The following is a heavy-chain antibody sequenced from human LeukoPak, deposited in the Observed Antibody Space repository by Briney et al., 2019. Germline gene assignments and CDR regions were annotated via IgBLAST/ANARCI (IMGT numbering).Heavy chain of an antibody. CDR1: GYTFTSNY. CDR3: ARDQEGFDY. J-gene: IGHJ4*02. CDR2: IYPRDGST. Sequence: ASVKVSCKASGYTFTSNYIHWVRQAPGQGLEWMGMIYPRDGSTSYAQKFQGRVTVTRDTSTSTVHMELSGLRSEHTAVYYCARDQEGFDYWGQGTLVTVSS. V-gene: IGHV1-46*01.